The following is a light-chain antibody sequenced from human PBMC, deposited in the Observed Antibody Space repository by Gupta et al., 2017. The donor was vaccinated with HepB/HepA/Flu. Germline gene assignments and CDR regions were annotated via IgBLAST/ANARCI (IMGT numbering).Light chain of an antibody. CDR1: SSNNGNKY. CDR2: ENN. Sequence: QSVLTQPPSVSAAPGQTVTISCSGSSSNNGNKYVSWYQQLPGTAPKLLIYENNKRPSGIPDRFSGSKSGTSATLGITGLQTGDEADYYCETWDSSLSAGVFGGGTKLTVL. V-gene: IGLV1-51*02. J-gene: IGLJ2*01. CDR3: ETWDSSLSAGV.